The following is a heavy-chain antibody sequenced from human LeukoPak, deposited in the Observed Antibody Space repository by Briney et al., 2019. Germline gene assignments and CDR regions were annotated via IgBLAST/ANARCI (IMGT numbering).Heavy chain of an antibody. CDR2: IHISGST. V-gene: IGHV4-4*07. J-gene: IGHJ4*02. D-gene: IGHD6-25*01. Sequence: SETLSHTCTVSSGSISSYYWSWIRQPAGKGLEWIGRIHISGSTNYNPSLKSRVTMSVDTPKNQFSLKLSSVTAADTAVYYCSRDSSAWLFDYWGQGTLVTVSS. CDR3: SRDSSAWLFDY. CDR1: SGSISSYY.